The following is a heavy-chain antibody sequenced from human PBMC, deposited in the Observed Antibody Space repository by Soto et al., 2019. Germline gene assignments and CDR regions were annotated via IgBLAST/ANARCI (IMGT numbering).Heavy chain of an antibody. Sequence: QVQLQESGPGLVKPSETLSLTCTVSGGSVSSGSYYWSWIRQPPGKGLEWIGYIYYSGSTNYNPSLKSRVTISVDTSKNQFSLKLSSVTAADTAVYYCARDSGGSYYAVLYFQHWGQGTLVTVSS. CDR1: GGSVSSGSYY. V-gene: IGHV4-61*01. CDR3: ARDSGGSYYAVLYFQH. D-gene: IGHD1-26*01. J-gene: IGHJ1*01. CDR2: IYYSGST.